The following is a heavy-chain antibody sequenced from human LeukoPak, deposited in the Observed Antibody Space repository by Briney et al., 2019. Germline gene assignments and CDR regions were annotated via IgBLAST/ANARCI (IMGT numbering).Heavy chain of an antibody. CDR2: IYSGGST. V-gene: IGHV3-53*01. Sequence: GGSLRLSCAASGFTVSSNYMSWVRHAPGKGLEWVSVIYSGGSTYYADSVKGRFTISRDNSKNTLYLQMNSLRAEDTAVYYCARGRTIFGVPDAFDIWGQGTMVTVSS. J-gene: IGHJ3*02. D-gene: IGHD3-3*01. CDR3: ARGRTIFGVPDAFDI. CDR1: GFTVSSNY.